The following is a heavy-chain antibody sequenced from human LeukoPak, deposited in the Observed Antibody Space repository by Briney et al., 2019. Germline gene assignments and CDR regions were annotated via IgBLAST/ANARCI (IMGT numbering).Heavy chain of an antibody. CDR2: IGSSSSYI. V-gene: IGHV3-21*01. D-gene: IGHD3-22*01. CDR3: ARDVHASYYGSSGYFQH. J-gene: IGHJ1*01. CDR1: GFTFSSHR. Sequence: GGSLRLSCAASGFTFSSHRMNRVPQAPAKGLGWVSSIGSSSSYIYYADSVRVRFTISRYNAKNSLYLQMNSLRAEDTAVYYCARDVHASYYGSSGYFQHWGQGTLVTVSS.